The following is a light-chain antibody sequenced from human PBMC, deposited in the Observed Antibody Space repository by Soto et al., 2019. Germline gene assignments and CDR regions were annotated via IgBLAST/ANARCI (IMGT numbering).Light chain of an antibody. J-gene: IGLJ2*01. CDR2: RNN. V-gene: IGLV1-47*01. CDR1: SSNIGSEY. Sequence: QSVLTQPPSASGTPGQRVTISCSGSSSNIGSEYVVWYQHLPGTAPKLLIYRNNQRPSGVPDRFAGSKSGTSASLAISGLRSEDEADYYCSSFVGAPVIFGGGTKVTVL. CDR3: SSFVGAPVI.